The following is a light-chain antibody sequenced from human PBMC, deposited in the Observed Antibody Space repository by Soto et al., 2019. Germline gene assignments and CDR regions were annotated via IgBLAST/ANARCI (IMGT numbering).Light chain of an antibody. CDR2: AAS. J-gene: IGKJ4*01. CDR1: QDISSY. Sequence: DIQLTQSPSFLSASVGDRVTIPCRASQDISSYLAWYQQKPGKAPKLLIYAASTLQTGVPSRFSGSRSGTDFTLTISSLQPEDVATYYCQQYNSAPLTFGGGTKVDIK. CDR3: QQYNSAPLT. V-gene: IGKV1-9*01.